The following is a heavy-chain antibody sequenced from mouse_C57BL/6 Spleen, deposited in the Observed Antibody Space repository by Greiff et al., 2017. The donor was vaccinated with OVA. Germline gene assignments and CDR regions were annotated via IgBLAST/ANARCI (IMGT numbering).Heavy chain of an antibody. CDR1: GYTFTSYW. CDR3: ARGNGSSSWYFDV. CDR2: IHPNSGST. V-gene: IGHV1-64*01. D-gene: IGHD1-1*01. Sequence: VKLMESGAELVKPGASVKLSCKASGYTFTSYWMHWVKQRPGQGLEWIGMIHPNSGSTNYNEKFKSKATLTVDKSSSTAYMQLSSLTSEDSAVYYCARGNGSSSWYFDVWGTGTTVTVSS. J-gene: IGHJ1*03.